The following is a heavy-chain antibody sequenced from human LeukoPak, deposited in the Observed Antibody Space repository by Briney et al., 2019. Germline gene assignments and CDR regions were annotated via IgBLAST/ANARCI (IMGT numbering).Heavy chain of an antibody. J-gene: IGHJ6*03. CDR2: IWYDGSKK. D-gene: IGHD3-10*01. V-gene: IGHV3-30*02. CDR3: AKDLYYYGAGYYMDV. Sequence: PGGSLRLSCAASGFTFSGFGMHWVRQAPGKGLEWVTFIWYDGSKKYYADSVKGRFTISRDNSKNTLYLQMNSLRAEDTAVYYCAKDLYYYGAGYYMDVWGKGTTVTVSS. CDR1: GFTFSGFG.